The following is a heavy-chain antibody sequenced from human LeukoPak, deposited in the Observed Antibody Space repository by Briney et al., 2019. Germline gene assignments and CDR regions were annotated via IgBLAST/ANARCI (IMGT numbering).Heavy chain of an antibody. J-gene: IGHJ4*02. CDR2: ISSSGSTI. D-gene: IGHD6-13*01. CDR1: GFTFSSYE. V-gene: IGHV3-48*03. Sequence: PGGSLRLSCAASGFTFSSYEMNWVRQAPGKGLEWVSYISSSGSTIYYADSVRGRFTISRDNAKNSLYLQMNSLRAEDTAVYYCARGSSSWYAYWGQGTLVTVSS. CDR3: ARGSSSWYAY.